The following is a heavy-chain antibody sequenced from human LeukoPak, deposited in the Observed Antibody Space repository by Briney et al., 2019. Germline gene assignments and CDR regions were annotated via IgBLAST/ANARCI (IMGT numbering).Heavy chain of an antibody. V-gene: IGHV3-30*02. Sequence: GGSLRLSCVASGFTFSSFGMHWVRQAPGKGLEWVAFIQYDGSNKYYADSVKGRFTISRDNAKNTLYLQMNNLRAEDTAIYYCATDYYVSGSYYRLFYWGQGTLVTVSS. CDR1: GFTFSSFG. CDR3: ATDYYVSGSYYRLFY. J-gene: IGHJ4*02. D-gene: IGHD3-10*01. CDR2: IQYDGSNK.